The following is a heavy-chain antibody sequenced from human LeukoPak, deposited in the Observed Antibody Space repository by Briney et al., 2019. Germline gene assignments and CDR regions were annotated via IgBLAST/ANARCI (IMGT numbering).Heavy chain of an antibody. D-gene: IGHD3-16*01. CDR2: ISSSGSTI. CDR1: GFTFSSYS. J-gene: IGHJ1*01. CDR3: ARGPRLPQYFQY. Sequence: GWSLRLSCAASGFTFSSYSMNWVRQAPGQGLERVSYISSSGSTIYYADSVKGRFTISRGNAKNSLYLQMNSLRAEDTAVYYCARGPRLPQYFQYWGQGTLVTVSS. V-gene: IGHV3-48*04.